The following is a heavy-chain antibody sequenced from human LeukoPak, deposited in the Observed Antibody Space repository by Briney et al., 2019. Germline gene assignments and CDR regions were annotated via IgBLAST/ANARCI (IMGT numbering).Heavy chain of an antibody. CDR1: GGSFSGYY. V-gene: IGHV4-34*01. CDR2: INHSGST. J-gene: IGHJ5*02. Sequence: SETLSLTCAVYGGSFSGYYWSWIRQPPGKGLEWIGEINHSGSTYYNASLESRVTISVDTSKNQFSLKLSSVTAADTAVYYCARAYSSSWYFNWFDPWGQGTLVTVSS. CDR3: ARAYSSSWYFNWFDP. D-gene: IGHD6-13*01.